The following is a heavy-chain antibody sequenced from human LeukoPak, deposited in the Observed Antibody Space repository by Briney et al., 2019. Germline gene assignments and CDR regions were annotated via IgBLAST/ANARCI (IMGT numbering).Heavy chain of an antibody. CDR2: ISYDGSNK. V-gene: IGHV3-30*01. Sequence: AGGSLRLSCAASGFTFSSYAMHWVRQAPGKGLEWVAVISYDGSNKYYADSVKGRFTISRDNSKNTLYLQMNSLRAEDTAVYYCAGGDYYDSSPDGYWGQGTLVAVSS. CDR1: GFTFSSYA. J-gene: IGHJ4*02. CDR3: AGGDYYDSSPDGY. D-gene: IGHD3-22*01.